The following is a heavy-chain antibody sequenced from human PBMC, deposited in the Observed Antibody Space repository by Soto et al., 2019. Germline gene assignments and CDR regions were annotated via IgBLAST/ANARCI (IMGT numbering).Heavy chain of an antibody. CDR2: INHSGST. D-gene: IGHD6-13*01. Sequence: SETLSLTCAVYGGSFSGYYWSWIRQPPGKGLEWIGEINHSGSTNYNPSLKSRVTISVDTSKNQFSLKLSSVTAADTAVYYCARGVAADPYYFDYWGQGTQVTVSS. CDR3: ARGVAADPYYFDY. CDR1: GGSFSGYY. V-gene: IGHV4-34*01. J-gene: IGHJ4*02.